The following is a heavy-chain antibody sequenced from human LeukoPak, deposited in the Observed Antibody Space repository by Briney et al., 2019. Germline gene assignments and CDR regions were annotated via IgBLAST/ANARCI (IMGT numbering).Heavy chain of an antibody. CDR1: GGSISGYY. CDR3: ATGYFVVVPAAIRYYYYYMDV. Sequence: SETLSLTCAVYGGSISGYYWSWIRQPPGKGLEWIGEINHSGSTNYNPSLKSRVTISVDTSKNQFSLKLSSVTAADTAVYYCATGYFVVVPAAIRYYYYYMDVWGKGTTVTVSS. CDR2: INHSGST. V-gene: IGHV4-34*01. J-gene: IGHJ6*03. D-gene: IGHD2-2*01.